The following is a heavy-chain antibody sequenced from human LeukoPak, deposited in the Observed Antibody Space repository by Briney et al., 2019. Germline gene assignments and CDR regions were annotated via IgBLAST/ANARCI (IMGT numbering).Heavy chain of an antibody. D-gene: IGHD2-15*01. CDR3: ARASGPKGAFDI. CDR2: NYYSGST. CDR1: GGSISSYY. V-gene: IGHV4-59*01. Sequence: PSETLSLTCTVSGGSISSYYWSWIRQPPGKGLEWIGYNYYSGSTNSNPSLKSRVTISIDTSKNQFSLKQSSVTAADTAVYYCARASGPKGAFDIWGQGTMVTVSS. J-gene: IGHJ3*02.